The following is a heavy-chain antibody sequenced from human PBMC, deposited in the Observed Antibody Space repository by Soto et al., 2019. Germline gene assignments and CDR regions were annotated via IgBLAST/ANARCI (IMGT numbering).Heavy chain of an antibody. Sequence: QVQLVESGGGVVQPGRSLRLSCAASGFTFSSYGMHWVRQAPGKGLEWVAVISYDGSNKYYADSVKGRFTISRDNSKNTLYLQMNSLRAEDTAVYYCAKDRGAVAGDAFDIWGQGTMVTVSS. CDR1: GFTFSSYG. J-gene: IGHJ3*02. CDR3: AKDRGAVAGDAFDI. CDR2: ISYDGSNK. V-gene: IGHV3-30*18. D-gene: IGHD6-19*01.